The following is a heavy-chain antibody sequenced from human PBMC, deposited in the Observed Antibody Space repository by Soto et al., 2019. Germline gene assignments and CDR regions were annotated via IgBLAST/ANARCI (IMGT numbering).Heavy chain of an antibody. Sequence: GGSLRLSCAASGFTFSSYEMNWVRQAPGKGLEWVSFISNTGNTIYYADSVKGRFTISRDNARNSLYLQMNSLRAEDTAVYYCARGVEMATLAVRYYFDFWGQGTLVTVSS. J-gene: IGHJ4*02. CDR3: ARGVEMATLAVRYYFDF. CDR2: ISNTGNTI. D-gene: IGHD5-12*01. CDR1: GFTFSSYE. V-gene: IGHV3-48*03.